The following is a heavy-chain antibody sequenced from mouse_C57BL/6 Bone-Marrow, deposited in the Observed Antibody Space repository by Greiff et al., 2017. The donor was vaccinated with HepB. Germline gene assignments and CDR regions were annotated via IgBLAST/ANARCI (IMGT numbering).Heavy chain of an antibody. J-gene: IGHJ3*01. V-gene: IGHV1-81*01. CDR3: ARSPTTVVATPFAY. Sequence: VKLMESGAELARPGASVKLSCKASGYTFTSYGISWVKQRTGQGLEWIGEIYPRSGNTYYNEKFKGKATLTADKSSSTAYMELRSLTSEDSAVYFCARSPTTVVATPFAYWGQGTLVTVSA. CDR2: IYPRSGNT. CDR1: GYTFTSYG. D-gene: IGHD1-1*01.